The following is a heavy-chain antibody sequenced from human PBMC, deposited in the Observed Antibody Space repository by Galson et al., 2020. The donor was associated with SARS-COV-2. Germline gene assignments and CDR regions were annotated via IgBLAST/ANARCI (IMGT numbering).Heavy chain of an antibody. CDR1: GDSINNHY. J-gene: IGHJ5*02. CDR3: ARAHPAAIVGFDI. CDR2: IYSTGNT. Sequence: SETLSLTCTVSGDSINNHYWNWIRQSPGKGLEWIGNIYSTGNTNDNPSLKSRVALSIDTSKNEFSLRLRSLTAADTAVYYCARAHPAAIVGFDIWGQGTLVTVSS. V-gene: IGHV4-59*11. D-gene: IGHD6-25*01.